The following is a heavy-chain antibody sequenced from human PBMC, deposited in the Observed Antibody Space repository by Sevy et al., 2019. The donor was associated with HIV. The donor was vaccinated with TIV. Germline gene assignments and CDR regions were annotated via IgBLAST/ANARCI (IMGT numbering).Heavy chain of an antibody. Sequence: SETLSLTCTVSGYAISTNYYWGWIRQPPGKGLEWIGSIFHTGYIHYNPSLKRRVTISLDTSKNQFSLRLASVTAADTAIYYCARGRLERLLPYFDYWGQGTLVTVSS. CDR3: ARGRLERLLPYFDY. CDR2: IFHTGYI. D-gene: IGHD1-1*01. J-gene: IGHJ4*02. V-gene: IGHV4-38-2*02. CDR1: GYAISTNYY.